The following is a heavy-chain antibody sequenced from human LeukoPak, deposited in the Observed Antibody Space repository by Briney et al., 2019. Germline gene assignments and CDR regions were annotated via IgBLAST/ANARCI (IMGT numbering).Heavy chain of an antibody. D-gene: IGHD1-14*01. J-gene: IGHJ4*02. CDR2: ISGSGGST. Sequence: GGSLRLSCAASGFTFSSYAMSWVRQAPGKGLEWVSAISGSGGSTYYADSVKGRFTISRDNSKNTLYLQMNSLRAEDTAVYYCARRGRISPIPFDYWGQGTLVTVSS. CDR1: GFTFSSYA. V-gene: IGHV3-23*01. CDR3: ARRGRISPIPFDY.